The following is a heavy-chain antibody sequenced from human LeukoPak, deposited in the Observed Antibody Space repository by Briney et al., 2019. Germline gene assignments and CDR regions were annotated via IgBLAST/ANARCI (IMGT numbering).Heavy chain of an antibody. J-gene: IGHJ4*02. D-gene: IGHD6-19*01. Sequence: GGSLRLSCAASGFTFSSYGMHWVRQAPGKGLEWVAFIRYDGSNKYYADSVKGRFTISRDNSKNTLYLQMNSLRAEDTAVYYCAKDLYYSSGWSGPPDYWGQGTLVTVSS. CDR1: GFTFSSYG. V-gene: IGHV3-30*02. CDR2: IRYDGSNK. CDR3: AKDLYYSSGWSGPPDY.